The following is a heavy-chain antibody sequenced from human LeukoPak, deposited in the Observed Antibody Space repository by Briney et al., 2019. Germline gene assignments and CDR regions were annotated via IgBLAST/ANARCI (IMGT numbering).Heavy chain of an antibody. V-gene: IGHV3-21*01. CDR3: ARDRGYSSSSFDP. D-gene: IGHD6-6*01. CDR2: ISSSSSYI. J-gene: IGHJ5*02. Sequence: GGSLRLSCAASGFTFSSYSMNWVRQAPGKGLEWVSSISSSSSYIYYADSVKGRFTISRDNAKNSLYLQMNSLRAEDTAVYYCARDRGYSSSSFDPWGQGTLVTVSS. CDR1: GFTFSSYS.